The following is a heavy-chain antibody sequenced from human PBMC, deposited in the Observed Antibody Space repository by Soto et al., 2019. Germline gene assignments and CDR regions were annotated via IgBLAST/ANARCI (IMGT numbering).Heavy chain of an antibody. CDR1: GGSIISYY. CDR3: GWLRPYSCNTDMDV. CDR2: NYYSGST. V-gene: IGHV4-59*12. D-gene: IGHD3-22*01. Sequence: SETLSLTCTVSGGSIISYYWSWIRQPPGKGLEWIGYNYYSGSTNYNPSLKSRVTISVDTSKNPFSLKLSSVTPAVTAVYYCGWLRPYSCNTDMDVWGQGTTVAVAS. J-gene: IGHJ6*02.